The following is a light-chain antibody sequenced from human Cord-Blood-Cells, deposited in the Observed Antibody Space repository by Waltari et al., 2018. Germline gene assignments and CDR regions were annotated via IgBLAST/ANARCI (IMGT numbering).Light chain of an antibody. Sequence: QSALTQPASVSGSPGQSITISCTGTSSDVGGYNYVSWYPQQPGKAPQLMIYDVSNRPSGVSNRFSGSTSGNTASLTISGLQAEDEADYYCSSYTSSSTRVFGGGTKLTVL. V-gene: IGLV2-14*01. CDR3: SSYTSSSTRV. J-gene: IGLJ3*02. CDR1: SSDVGGYNY. CDR2: DVS.